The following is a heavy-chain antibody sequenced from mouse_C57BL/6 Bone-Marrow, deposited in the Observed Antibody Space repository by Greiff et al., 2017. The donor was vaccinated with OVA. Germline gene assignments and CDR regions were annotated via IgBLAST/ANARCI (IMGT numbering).Heavy chain of an antibody. CDR1: GYTFTSYT. V-gene: IGHV1-4*01. Sequence: QVQLQQSGAELARPGASVKMSCKASGYTFTSYTMHWVKQRPGQGLEWIGYINPSSGYTKYNQKFKDKATLTADKSSSTAYMQLSSLTSEDSAVYYCARSRYYGSSYHYYAMDYWGQGTSVTVSS. CDR3: ARSRYYGSSYHYYAMDY. J-gene: IGHJ4*01. CDR2: INPSSGYT. D-gene: IGHD1-1*01.